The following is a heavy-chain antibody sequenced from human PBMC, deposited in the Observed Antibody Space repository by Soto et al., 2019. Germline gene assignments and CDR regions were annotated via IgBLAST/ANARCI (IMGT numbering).Heavy chain of an antibody. CDR1: GYTFTSYG. CDR2: ISAYNGNT. D-gene: IGHD2-15*01. CDR3: ARPALVLGYCSGGSCYEGDNWFDP. V-gene: IGHV1-18*01. Sequence: QVQLVQSGAEVKKPGASVKVSCKASGYTFTSYGISWVRQAPGQGLEWMGWISAYNGNTNYAQKLQGRVTMTTDDSTSTAYRELRSLRADDTAVYYCARPALVLGYCSGGSCYEGDNWFDPWGQGTLVTVSS. J-gene: IGHJ5*02.